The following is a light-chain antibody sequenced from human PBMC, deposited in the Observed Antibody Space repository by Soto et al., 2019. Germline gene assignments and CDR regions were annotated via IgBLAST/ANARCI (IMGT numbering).Light chain of an antibody. CDR1: SSDVGGYKY. J-gene: IGLJ2*01. V-gene: IGLV2-14*01. CDR2: EVS. CDR3: SSYAGSDTFV. Sequence: QSALTQPASVSGSPGQSITISCTGTSSDVGGYKYVSWYQQYPGKAPKLMIYEVSNRPSGVSNRFSGSKSGNTASLTISGLQAEDEADYYCSSYAGSDTFVFGGGTKLTVL.